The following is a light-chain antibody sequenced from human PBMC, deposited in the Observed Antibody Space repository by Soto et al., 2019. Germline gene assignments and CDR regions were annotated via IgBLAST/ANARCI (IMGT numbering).Light chain of an antibody. CDR1: QSVGSY. Sequence: EIVLTQSPATLSLSPGERATLSCRASQSVGSYLAWYQQKPGQAPRLLIYDASNRATGIPARFSGSGSGTDFTLTISSLEPEDFAVYYCQQRSNWPPVTFSGGTKVEIK. CDR3: QQRSNWPPVT. V-gene: IGKV3-11*01. CDR2: DAS. J-gene: IGKJ4*01.